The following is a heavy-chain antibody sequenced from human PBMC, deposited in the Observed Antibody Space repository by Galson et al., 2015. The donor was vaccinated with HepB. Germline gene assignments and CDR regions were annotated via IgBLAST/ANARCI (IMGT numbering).Heavy chain of an antibody. CDR3: AKGSCSTTSCYRDDFDY. Sequence: SLRLSCAASGFTFSTFATNWVRQAPGKGLEWVSTISGSGSSTYYPDSVEGRFTISRDNSKSTMYLQMNSLRAEDTAVYYCAKGSCSTTSCYRDDFDYWGQGTLVTVSS. J-gene: IGHJ4*02. CDR2: ISGSGSST. V-gene: IGHV3-23*01. CDR1: GFTFSTFA. D-gene: IGHD2-2*01.